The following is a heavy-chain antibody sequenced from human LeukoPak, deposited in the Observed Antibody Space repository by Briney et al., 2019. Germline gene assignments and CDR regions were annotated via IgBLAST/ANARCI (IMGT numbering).Heavy chain of an antibody. Sequence: SETLSLTCTVSGGSISSYYWSWIRQPPGKGLEWIGYIYYSGSTNYNPSLKSRVTISVDTSKNQFSLKLSSVTAADTAVYYCARRVSVFGEIDAFDIWGQGTMVTVSS. D-gene: IGHD3-10*02. CDR1: GGSISSYY. V-gene: IGHV4-59*01. CDR2: IYYSGST. J-gene: IGHJ3*02. CDR3: ARRVSVFGEIDAFDI.